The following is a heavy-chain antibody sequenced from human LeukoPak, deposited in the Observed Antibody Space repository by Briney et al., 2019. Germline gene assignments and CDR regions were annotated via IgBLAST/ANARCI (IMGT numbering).Heavy chain of an antibody. V-gene: IGHV3-74*01. CDR3: ARGYGSSCNEKIFDC. CDR1: GFTFTTNW. J-gene: IGHJ4*02. CDR2: IDSVGSTT. Sequence: GGSLRLSCAASGFTFTTNWMHGVRQAPGKGLLWVSRIDSVGSTTSYADSGKARFTISKANVKNTLYLQMNSLRAEDTAVYYCARGYGSSCNEKIFDCWGQGTLVTVSS. D-gene: IGHD6-19*01.